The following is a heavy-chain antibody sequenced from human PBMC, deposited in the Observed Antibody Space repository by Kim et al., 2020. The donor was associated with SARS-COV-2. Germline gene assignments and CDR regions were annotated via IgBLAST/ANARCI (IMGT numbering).Heavy chain of an antibody. J-gene: IGHJ4*02. D-gene: IGHD3-10*02. CDR1: GGSFSGYY. V-gene: IGHV4-34*01. CDR3: ARGGYVSLTRRGEWGY. Sequence: SETLSLTCAVYGGSFSGYYWSWIRQPPGKGLEWIGEINHSGSTNYNPSLKSRVTISVDTSKNQFSLKLSSVTAADTAVYYCARGGYVSLTRRGEWGYWGQGTLVTVSS. CDR2: INHSGST.